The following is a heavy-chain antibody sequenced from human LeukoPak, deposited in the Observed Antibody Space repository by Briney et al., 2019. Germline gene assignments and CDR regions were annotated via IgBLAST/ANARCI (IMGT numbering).Heavy chain of an antibody. CDR1: GGSFSGYY. D-gene: IGHD2-2*01. CDR2: INHSGST. J-gene: IGHJ5*02. V-gene: IGHV4-34*01. CDR3: ARVTVVVAPAAMPDRMGKYNWFDP. Sequence: SETLSLTCAVYGGSFSGYYWSWIRQPPGKGLEWIGEINHSGSTNYNPSLKSRVTISVDTSKNQFSLKLSPVTAADTAVYYCARVTVVVAPAAMPDRMGKYNWFDPWGQGTLVTVSS.